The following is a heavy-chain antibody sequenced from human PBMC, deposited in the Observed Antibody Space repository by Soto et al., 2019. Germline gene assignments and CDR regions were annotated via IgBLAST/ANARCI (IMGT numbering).Heavy chain of an antibody. Sequence: QVQLVQSETEVKKPGSSVKVSCKASGGTFSSYGITWVRRVPGQGLEWMGGIMPVFDIVNYAQKFQGRVSITADKSTSTAYLELSSLRSEDTAVYYCARYYDILTGYFGPWGQGTLVTVSS. CDR1: GGTFSSYG. D-gene: IGHD3-9*01. J-gene: IGHJ5*02. CDR2: IMPVFDIV. CDR3: ARYYDILTGYFGP. V-gene: IGHV1-69*17.